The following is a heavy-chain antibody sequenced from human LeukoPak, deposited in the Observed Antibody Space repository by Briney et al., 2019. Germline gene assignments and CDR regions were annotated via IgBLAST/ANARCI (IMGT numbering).Heavy chain of an antibody. CDR1: GGSISSGGYY. D-gene: IGHD2-2*01. Sequence: SQTLSLTCAVSGGSISSGGYYWSWIRQHPGKGLEWIGYIYYSGSTYYNPSLKSRVTISVDTSKNQFSLKLSSVTAADTAVYYCAIYEGPYCSSTSCYANWFDPWGQGTLVTVSS. CDR2: IYYSGST. J-gene: IGHJ5*02. CDR3: AIYEGPYCSSTSCYANWFDP. V-gene: IGHV4-31*11.